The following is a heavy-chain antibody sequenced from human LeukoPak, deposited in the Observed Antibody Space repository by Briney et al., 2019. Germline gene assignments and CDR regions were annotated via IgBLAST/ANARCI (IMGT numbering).Heavy chain of an antibody. Sequence: SETLSLTCTVSGGSISITNYYWGWIRQPPGKGLEWIGNIYYDGSTYYNPSLKSRVTISVDTSKNQFSLKLSSVTAADTAVYYCARVPRLEQQLVPPGYYWGQGTLVTVSS. J-gene: IGHJ4*02. CDR2: IYYDGST. CDR3: ARVPRLEQQLVPPGYY. CDR1: GGSISITNYY. D-gene: IGHD6-13*01. V-gene: IGHV4-39*07.